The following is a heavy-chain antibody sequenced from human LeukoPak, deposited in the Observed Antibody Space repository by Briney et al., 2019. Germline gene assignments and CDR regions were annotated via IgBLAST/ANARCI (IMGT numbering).Heavy chain of an antibody. CDR1: GYTFTSYY. Sequence: ASVKVSCKASGYTFTSYYLHWVRKAPGQGLEWMGIINPSGGSTSYAQKFQGRVTMTRDTSTSTVYMELSSLRSEDTAVYYCARTLTLPNWFDPWGQGTLVTVSS. CDR3: ARTLTLPNWFDP. CDR2: INPSGGST. J-gene: IGHJ5*02. D-gene: IGHD2-21*02. V-gene: IGHV1-46*01.